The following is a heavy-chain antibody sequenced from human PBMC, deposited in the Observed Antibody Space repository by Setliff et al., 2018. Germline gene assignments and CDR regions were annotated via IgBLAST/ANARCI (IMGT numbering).Heavy chain of an antibody. Sequence: SGPTLVNPTETLTLTCTISGFSLSDGRVGVTWIRQPPGKALEWLATIFSMDQKSYSTSLESRLLISKDTSATQVVLMMTNMNPADTGTYYCARIGTSSVLYGMDVWSQGTTVTV. J-gene: IGHJ6*02. CDR2: IFSMDQK. D-gene: IGHD3-22*01. CDR3: ARIGTSSVLYGMDV. V-gene: IGHV2-26*03. CDR1: GFSLSDGRVG.